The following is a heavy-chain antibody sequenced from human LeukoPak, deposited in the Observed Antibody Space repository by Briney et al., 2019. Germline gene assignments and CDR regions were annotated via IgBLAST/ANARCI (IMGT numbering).Heavy chain of an antibody. D-gene: IGHD6-19*01. CDR1: GDSVSSNSAA. Sequence: SQTLSLTCAISGDSVSSNSAAWNWTRQSPSRGLEWLGRTYYRSKWYNDYAVSVKSRITINPDTSKNQFSLQLNSVTPEDTAVYYCAREEGIAVSYFDYWGQGTLVTVSS. CDR2: TYYRSKWYN. V-gene: IGHV6-1*01. CDR3: AREEGIAVSYFDY. J-gene: IGHJ4*02.